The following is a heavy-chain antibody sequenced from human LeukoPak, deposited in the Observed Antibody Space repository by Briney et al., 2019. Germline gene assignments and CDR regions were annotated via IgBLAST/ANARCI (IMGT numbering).Heavy chain of an antibody. CDR3: AKEQAGWWETNTYCGGDCWVFDY. D-gene: IGHD2-21*02. CDR2: ISYDGSNK. J-gene: IGHJ4*02. V-gene: IGHV3-30*18. Sequence: GSLRLSCAASGFTFSSYGMHWVRQAPGKGLEWVIVISYDGSNKYYADSVKGRFTISRDNSKNTLYLQMNSLRAEDTAVYYCAKEQAGWWETNTYCGGDCWVFDYWGQGTLVTVSS. CDR1: GFTFSSYG.